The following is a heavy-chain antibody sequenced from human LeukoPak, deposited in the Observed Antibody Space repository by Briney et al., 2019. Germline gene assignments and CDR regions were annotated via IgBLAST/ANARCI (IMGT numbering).Heavy chain of an antibody. J-gene: IGHJ4*02. CDR1: GGSISSSSYY. CDR3: ARAGSSGWNKFYFDY. CDR2: IYTSGST. D-gene: IGHD6-19*01. V-gene: IGHV4-61*02. Sequence: SETLSLTCTVSGGSISSSSYYWSWIRQPAGKGLEWIGRIYTSGSTNYNPSLKSRVTMSVDTSKNQFSLKLSSVTAVDTAVYYCARAGSSGWNKFYFDYWGQGTLVTVSS.